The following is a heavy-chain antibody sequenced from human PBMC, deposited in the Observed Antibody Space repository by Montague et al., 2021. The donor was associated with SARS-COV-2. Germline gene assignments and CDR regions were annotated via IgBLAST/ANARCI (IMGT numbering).Heavy chain of an antibody. Sequence: EILSLTCTVSGGSIRTSSYDWGWIRQPPGKGLDWIGSIYYSGSTYYNPSLKSRVTISVDTSKNQFSLKLSSVTAADTAVYYCAMRGGALDAFDIWGQGTMVIVSS. CDR1: GGSIRTSSYD. V-gene: IGHV4-39*01. CDR2: IYYSGST. J-gene: IGHJ3*02. D-gene: IGHD4-17*01. CDR3: AMRGGALDAFDI.